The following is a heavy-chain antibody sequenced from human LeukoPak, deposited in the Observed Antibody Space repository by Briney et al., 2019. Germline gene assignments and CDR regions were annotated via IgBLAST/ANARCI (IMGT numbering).Heavy chain of an antibody. CDR2: ISYDGSNK. D-gene: IGHD6-13*01. J-gene: IGHJ6*02. CDR3: AKDRVAAAGRALYYYYGMDV. V-gene: IGHV3-30*18. CDR1: GFTFSSYG. Sequence: GGSLRLSCAASGFTFSSYGMHWVRQAPGKGLEWVAVISYDGSNKYYADSVKGRFTISRDNSKNTLYLQMNSLRAEDTAVYYCAKDRVAAAGRALYYYYGMDVWGQGTTVTVSS.